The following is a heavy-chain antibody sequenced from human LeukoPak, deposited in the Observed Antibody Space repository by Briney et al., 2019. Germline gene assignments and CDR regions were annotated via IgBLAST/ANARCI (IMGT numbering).Heavy chain of an antibody. J-gene: IGHJ5*02. D-gene: IGHD2-15*01. Sequence: SETLSLTCTVSGYSISSGYYWGWIRPPPGKGLEWIGSIYHSGSTYYNPSLKSRVTISVDTSKSQFSLKLSSVTAADTAVYYCARDFPNCSGGSCYPSYWFDPWGQGTLVTVSS. CDR2: IYHSGST. V-gene: IGHV4-38-2*02. CDR1: GYSISSGYY. CDR3: ARDFPNCSGGSCYPSYWFDP.